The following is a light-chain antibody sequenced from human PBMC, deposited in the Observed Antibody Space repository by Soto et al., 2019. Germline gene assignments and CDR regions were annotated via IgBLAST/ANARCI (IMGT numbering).Light chain of an antibody. V-gene: IGLV2-14*01. Sequence: QSALTQPASVSGSPGQSITISCTGTSSDVGGYNYVSWYQQHPGKAPKLMIYEVSNRPSGVSHRFSGSKSDNTASLTISGLQAEDEADYYCSSYTSSTTPYVFGTGTKVTVL. CDR3: SSYTSSTTPYV. J-gene: IGLJ1*01. CDR2: EVS. CDR1: SSDVGGYNY.